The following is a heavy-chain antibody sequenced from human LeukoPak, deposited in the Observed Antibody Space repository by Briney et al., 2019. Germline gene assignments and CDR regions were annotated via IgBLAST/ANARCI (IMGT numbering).Heavy chain of an antibody. J-gene: IGHJ3*02. CDR2: INWNGGST. D-gene: IGHD6-19*01. V-gene: IGHV3-20*04. CDR1: GSTFDDYG. CDR3: ARDFIAVAEQGAFDI. Sequence: GGSLRLSCAASGSTFDDYGMSWVRQAPGKGLEWVSGINWNGGSTGYADSVEGRFTISRDNAKNSLYLQMNSLRAEDTALYYCARDFIAVAEQGAFDIWGQGTMVTVSS.